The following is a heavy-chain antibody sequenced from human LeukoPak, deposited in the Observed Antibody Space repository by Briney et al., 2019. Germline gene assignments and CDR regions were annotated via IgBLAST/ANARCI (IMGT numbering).Heavy chain of an antibody. J-gene: IGHJ4*02. V-gene: IGHV1-2*02. CDR3: ARGRGSYSLDH. CDR1: RYTFAGYS. Sequence: ASVKVSCKASRYTFAGYSMHWVRQAPGQGLEWMGWINPNSGGTNYAQKFQGRVTMTGDTSISTAYMELSRLTSDDTAVYYCARGRGSYSLDHWGQGTLVTVSS. CDR2: INPNSGGT. D-gene: IGHD1-26*01.